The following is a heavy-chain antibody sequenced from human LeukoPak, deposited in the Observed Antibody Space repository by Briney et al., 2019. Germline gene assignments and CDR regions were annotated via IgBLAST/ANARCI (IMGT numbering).Heavy chain of an antibody. CDR1: GGTFSSYA. D-gene: IGHD4-17*01. J-gene: IGHJ4*02. Sequence: ASVKVSCKASGGTFSSYAISWVRQAPGQGLELMGRIIPIFGTANYAQKFQARVTITTDESTSTAYMELSSLRFEDTAVYYCARDASYGDYSDYWGQGTLVTVSS. V-gene: IGHV1-69*05. CDR2: IIPIFGTA. CDR3: ARDASYGDYSDY.